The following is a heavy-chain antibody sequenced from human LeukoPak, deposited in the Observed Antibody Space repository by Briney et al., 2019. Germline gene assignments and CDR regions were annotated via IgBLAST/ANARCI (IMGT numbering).Heavy chain of an antibody. CDR1: GYSISSGYY. J-gene: IGHJ6*03. Sequence: PSETLSLTCTVSGYSISSGYYWGWIRQPPGKGLEWIGEINHSGSTNYNPSLKSRVTISVDTSKNQFSLKLSSVTAADTAVYYCARAGTTVTMYYYYYYMDVWGKGTTVTVSS. CDR2: INHSGST. V-gene: IGHV4-38-2*02. CDR3: ARAGTTVTMYYYYYYMDV. D-gene: IGHD4-17*01.